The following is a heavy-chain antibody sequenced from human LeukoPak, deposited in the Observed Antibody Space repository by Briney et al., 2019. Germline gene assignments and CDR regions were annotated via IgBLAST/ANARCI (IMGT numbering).Heavy chain of an antibody. CDR2: IREDGSVK. CDR3: ASSYAPFDY. V-gene: IGHV3-7*01. J-gene: IGHJ4*02. Sequence: TGGSLRLSCAASGFTLRSYWMSWVRQAPGKGLEWVASIREDGSVKHYVDSVEGRFTISRDNAKNSLSPQMNSLRAEDTAVYYCASSYAPFDYWGQGTLVTVSS. CDR1: GFTLRSYW. D-gene: IGHD3-10*01.